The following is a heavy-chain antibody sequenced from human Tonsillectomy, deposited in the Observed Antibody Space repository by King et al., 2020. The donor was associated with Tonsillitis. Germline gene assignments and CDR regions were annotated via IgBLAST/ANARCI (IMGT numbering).Heavy chain of an antibody. D-gene: IGHD2-2*01. V-gene: IGHV3-23*04. Sequence: VQLVESGGGLVQPGGSLRLSCAASGFTFSSYAMSWVRQAPGKGLEWVSAISGGDGSTYYADSVKGRFTISRDNSKNTLYLQMSSLRVEDTAIYYCARSYCRGTSCYSPFDYWGQGTLVTVSS. CDR1: GFTFSSYA. CDR2: ISGGDGST. J-gene: IGHJ4*02. CDR3: ARSYCRGTSCYSPFDY.